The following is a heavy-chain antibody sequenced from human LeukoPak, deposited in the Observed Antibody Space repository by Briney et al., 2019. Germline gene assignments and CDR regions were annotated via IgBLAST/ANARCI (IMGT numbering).Heavy chain of an antibody. Sequence: GGSLRLSCAASGFTFRSFAMHWVRQAPGKGLEWVAVISHDGSNQYYADSVKGRITISRDNSKDTLYLQMNSLRAEDTAVYYCAQRGGLDFWGQGTLVPVSS. CDR3: AQRGGLDF. D-gene: IGHD3-16*01. J-gene: IGHJ4*02. CDR1: GFTFRSFA. V-gene: IGHV3-30*04. CDR2: ISHDGSNQ.